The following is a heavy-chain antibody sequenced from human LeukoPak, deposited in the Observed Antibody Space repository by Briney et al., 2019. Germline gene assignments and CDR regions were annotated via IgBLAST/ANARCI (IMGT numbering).Heavy chain of an antibody. D-gene: IGHD1-26*01. CDR3: ARVGPKYDYDY. CDR2: IRNKANKYTT. CDR1: GFTFSSYA. J-gene: IGHJ4*02. Sequence: PGGSLRLSCAASGFTFSSYAMSWVRQAPGKGLEWVGRIRNKANKYTTEYAASVKGRFTISRDESEKSLYLQMNSLKAEDTAVYYCARVGPKYDYDYWGQGTLVTVSS. V-gene: IGHV3-72*01.